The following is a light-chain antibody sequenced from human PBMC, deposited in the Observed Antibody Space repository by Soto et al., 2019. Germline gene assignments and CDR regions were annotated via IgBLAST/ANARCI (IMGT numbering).Light chain of an antibody. Sequence: EIVMTQSPATLSVSPGERATLSCRASQSVSSNLAWYQQKPGQAPRLLIYGASTRATGIPARFSGSGSGTEFTLTISCLQSEDFAFYYCQQYNNWPYTFGQGTKLEIK. J-gene: IGKJ2*01. V-gene: IGKV3-15*01. CDR1: QSVSSN. CDR3: QQYNNWPYT. CDR2: GAS.